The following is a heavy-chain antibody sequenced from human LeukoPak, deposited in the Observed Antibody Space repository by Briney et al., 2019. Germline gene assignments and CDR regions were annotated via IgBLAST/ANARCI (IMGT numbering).Heavy chain of an antibody. CDR1: GGSFSGYY. D-gene: IGHD3-10*01. V-gene: IGHV4-34*01. Sequence: PSETLSLTCAVYGGSFSGYYWSWIRQPPGKGLEWIGEINHSGSTNYNPSLKSRVTISVDTSKNQFSLKLSSVTAADTAAYYCARVLAYYNGSGSIGRFDYWGQGTLVTVSS. CDR2: INHSGST. CDR3: ARVLAYYNGSGSIGRFDY. J-gene: IGHJ4*02.